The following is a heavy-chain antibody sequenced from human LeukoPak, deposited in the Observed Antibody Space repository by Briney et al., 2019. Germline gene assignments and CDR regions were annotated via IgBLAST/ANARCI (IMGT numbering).Heavy chain of an antibody. CDR3: ARLGDGGYDSIDY. Sequence: GGSLQISCEGSGYSFTSYWIGWGRPMPGKGLEWRGIIYPGDSDTRYSPSFQGQVTISADKSISTAYLQWSSLKASDTAMYYCARLGDGGYDSIDYGGQGTLVTVSS. CDR1: GYSFTSYW. V-gene: IGHV5-51*01. D-gene: IGHD5-12*01. CDR2: IYPGDSDT. J-gene: IGHJ4*02.